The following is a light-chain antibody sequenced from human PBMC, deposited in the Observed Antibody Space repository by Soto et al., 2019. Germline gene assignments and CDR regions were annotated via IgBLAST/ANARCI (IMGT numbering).Light chain of an antibody. Sequence: EIVLTQSPGTLSLSPGERATLSCRASQIVSANDLAWYQQKPGQSPRLLIFGASSRATGIPDRFSGSGSGTDFTLTISRVEPEVFAVYYCQQYGSSPFTFGPGTKVDIK. CDR1: QIVSAND. J-gene: IGKJ3*01. V-gene: IGKV3-20*01. CDR2: GAS. CDR3: QQYGSSPFT.